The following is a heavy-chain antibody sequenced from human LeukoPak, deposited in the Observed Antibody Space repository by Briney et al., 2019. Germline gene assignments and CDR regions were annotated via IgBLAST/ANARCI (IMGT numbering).Heavy chain of an antibody. J-gene: IGHJ3*02. CDR2: IYYSGST. CDR1: GGSISSYY. D-gene: IGHD6-25*01. V-gene: IGHV4-59*01. CDR3: ARERSASGAFDI. Sequence: PSETLSLTCTVSGGSISSYYWSSIRQPPGKGLEWIGYIYYSGSTNYNPSLKSRVTISVDTSKNQFSLKLSSVTAADPAVYYCARERSASGAFDIWGQGTMVTVSS.